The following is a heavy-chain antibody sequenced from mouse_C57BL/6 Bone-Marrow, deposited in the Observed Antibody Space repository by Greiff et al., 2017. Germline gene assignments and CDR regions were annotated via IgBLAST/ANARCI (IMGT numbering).Heavy chain of an antibody. CDR2: IYPRDGSP. J-gene: IGHJ4*01. V-gene: IGHV1-78*01. Sequence: QVQLKQSDAELVKPGASVKISCKVSGYTFTDHTIHWMKQRPDQGLEWIGYIYPRDGSPKYNEKFKGKATLTADKSSSTAYMQLNILTSEDSAVYFCARENDGYLFYAMDYWGQGTSVTVSS. CDR1: GYTFTDHT. CDR3: ARENDGYLFYAMDY. D-gene: IGHD2-3*01.